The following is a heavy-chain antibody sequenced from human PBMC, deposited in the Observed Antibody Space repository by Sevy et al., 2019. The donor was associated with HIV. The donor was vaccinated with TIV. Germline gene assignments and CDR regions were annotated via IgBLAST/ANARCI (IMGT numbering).Heavy chain of an antibody. J-gene: IGHJ4*02. CDR3: VSLFLSYRSGWSYFDY. CDR2: IFSSGST. CDR1: GFTVNDKY. Sequence: GGSLRLSCAISGFTVNDKYIIWVRQAPGKGLEWVSVIFSSGSTYYADSAKGRFTISRDNSKNKLDLQMNSVRAEDTAVYYCVSLFLSYRSGWSYFDYWGQGTLVTVSS. D-gene: IGHD6-19*01. V-gene: IGHV3-66*02.